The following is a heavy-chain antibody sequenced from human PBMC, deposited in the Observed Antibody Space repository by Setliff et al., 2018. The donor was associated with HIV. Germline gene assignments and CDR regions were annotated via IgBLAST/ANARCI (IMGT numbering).Heavy chain of an antibody. V-gene: IGHV4-59*11. CDR3: ARHTVFVRYFDH. D-gene: IGHD2-2*02. Sequence: SETLSLTCTVSAASIRSHYWSWIRQSPGKGLEWIGNFYYTGSTDYNPSFKSRVTISLDKSNNQISLNLSSATAADTAVYYCARHTVFVRYFDHWGQGTLVTVSS. CDR1: AASIRSHY. J-gene: IGHJ4*02. CDR2: FYYTGST.